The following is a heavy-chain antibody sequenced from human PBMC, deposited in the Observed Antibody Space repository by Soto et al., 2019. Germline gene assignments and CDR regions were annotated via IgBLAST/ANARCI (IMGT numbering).Heavy chain of an antibody. D-gene: IGHD1-7*01. CDR3: ASRDPGTSVDY. CDR2: IYRTGST. J-gene: IGHJ4*02. Sequence: XETLTLACAVSGGSFTSNSRWTWVRQPPGQGLEWIGEIYRTGSTNYNPSLKGRVTISLDKSENQFSLKVTSLTAADTAVYYCASRDPGTSVDYWGQGTLVTVSS. CDR1: GGSFTSNSR. V-gene: IGHV4-4*02.